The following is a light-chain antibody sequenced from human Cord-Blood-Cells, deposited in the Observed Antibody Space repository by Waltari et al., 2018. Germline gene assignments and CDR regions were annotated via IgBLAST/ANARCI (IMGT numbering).Light chain of an antibody. CDR1: SSNIGAGYA. CDR2: GNS. Sequence: QSVLTQPPSVSGAPGQRLTISCTGSSSNIGAGYAVPWYQQLPGTAPKLLIYGNSNRPSGVPDRFSGSKSGTSASLAITGLQAEDEADYYCQSYDSSLSGTYVFGTGTKVTVL. J-gene: IGLJ1*01. V-gene: IGLV1-40*01. CDR3: QSYDSSLSGTYV.